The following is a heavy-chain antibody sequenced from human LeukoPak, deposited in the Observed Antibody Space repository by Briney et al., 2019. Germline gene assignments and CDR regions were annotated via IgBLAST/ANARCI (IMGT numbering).Heavy chain of an antibody. J-gene: IGHJ5*02. CDR2: IKQDGSEK. V-gene: IGHV3-7*01. CDR1: GFTFSSYW. D-gene: IGHD5-18*01. Sequence: GGSLRLSCAASGFTFSSYWMSRVRQAPGKGLEWVANIKQDGSEKYYVDSVKGRFTISRDNAKNSLYLQMNSLRAEDTAVYYCASGYSYGATFDPWGQGTLVTVSS. CDR3: ASGYSYGATFDP.